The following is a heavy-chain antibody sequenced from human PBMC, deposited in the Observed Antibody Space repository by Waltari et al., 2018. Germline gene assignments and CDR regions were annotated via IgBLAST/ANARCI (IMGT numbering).Heavy chain of an antibody. J-gene: IGHJ4*02. Sequence: QVQLQESGPGLVKPSQTLSLTCTVSGGSISSGGYYWSWIRQHPGKGLEWIGYIYYSGSTYYNPSRKSRVTISVDTSQNQFSLKLSSVTAADTAVYYCARGRWSGYNRNFDYWGQGTLVTVSS. CDR2: IYYSGST. V-gene: IGHV4-31*03. CDR3: ARGRWSGYNRNFDY. CDR1: GGSISSGGYY. D-gene: IGHD3-3*01.